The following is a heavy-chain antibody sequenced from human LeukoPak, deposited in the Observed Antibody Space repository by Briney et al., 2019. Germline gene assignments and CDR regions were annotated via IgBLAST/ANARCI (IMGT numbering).Heavy chain of an antibody. CDR1: GVSISSHY. V-gene: IGHV4-59*11. CDR2: IYDSEST. Sequence: SETLSLTCTVSGVSISSHYWSWVRQSPGKGLEWIGNIYDSESTHYKSSLKSRVTISVDTSKNQFSLRLRSVTAADTAVYYCARVLQNYYYLDVWGKGTTVTVSS. CDR3: ARVLQNYYYLDV. J-gene: IGHJ6*03. D-gene: IGHD3-3*01.